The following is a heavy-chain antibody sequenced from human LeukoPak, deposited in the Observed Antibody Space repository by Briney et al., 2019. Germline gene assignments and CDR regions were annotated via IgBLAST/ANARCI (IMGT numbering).Heavy chain of an antibody. Sequence: SETLSLTCAVYGGSFSGYYWSWIRQPPGKGLEWIGEINHSGSTNYNPSLKSRVTISVDTSKNQFSLKLSSVTAADTAVYYCASGELLYYFDYWGQGTLVTVSS. J-gene: IGHJ4*02. CDR1: GGSFSGYY. D-gene: IGHD1-26*01. V-gene: IGHV4-34*01. CDR3: ASGELLYYFDY. CDR2: INHSGST.